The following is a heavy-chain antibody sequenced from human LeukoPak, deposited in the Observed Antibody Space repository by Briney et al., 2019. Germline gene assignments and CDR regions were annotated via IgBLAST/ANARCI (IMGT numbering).Heavy chain of an antibody. Sequence: ASVKVSCKASGYTFTNYGISWVRQAPGQGLEWMGWISAYTGNTNYAQNLQGRVTMTTDTSTSTAYMEVRSLRSDDTAVYYCARDRGYCTNGVCSNWFDPWGQGTLVTVSS. CDR3: ARDRGYCTNGVCSNWFDP. J-gene: IGHJ5*02. V-gene: IGHV1-18*01. D-gene: IGHD2-8*01. CDR2: ISAYTGNT. CDR1: GYTFTNYG.